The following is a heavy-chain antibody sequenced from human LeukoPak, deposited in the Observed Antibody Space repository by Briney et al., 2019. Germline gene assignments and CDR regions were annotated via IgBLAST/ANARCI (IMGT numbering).Heavy chain of an antibody. Sequence: GASVTVSRKASGYTFTGYYIHWVRKAHGQGLEWMGWINPNSGGTTYTQKFQGRVTMTRDTSISTAYMHLSRLRSDDTAVYYCARDRVLWFGEFDFYYWGQGTLVTVSS. CDR1: GYTFTGYY. V-gene: IGHV1-2*02. CDR2: INPNSGGT. J-gene: IGHJ4*02. CDR3: ARDRVLWFGEFDFYY. D-gene: IGHD3-10*01.